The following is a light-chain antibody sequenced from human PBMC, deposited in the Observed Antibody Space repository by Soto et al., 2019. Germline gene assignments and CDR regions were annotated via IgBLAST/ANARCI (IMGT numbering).Light chain of an antibody. J-gene: IGKJ4*01. V-gene: IGKV1-27*01. CDR2: AAS. CDR1: QGFAPF. CDR3: QKYNSAPLT. Sequence: DVQMTQSPSSLSASVGDRVTTICRPGQGFAPFLACFRQKPGKVPKLLIYAASTLQSGVPSRFSGSGSGTDFTLTISSLQPEDVATYYCQKYNSAPLTFGGGTKVENK.